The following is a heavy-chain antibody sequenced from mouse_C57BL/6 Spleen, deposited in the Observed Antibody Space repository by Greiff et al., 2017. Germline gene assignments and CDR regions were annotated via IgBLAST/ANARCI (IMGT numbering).Heavy chain of an antibody. CDR1: GYTFTSYW. CDR2: IDPSDSYT. J-gene: IGHJ4*01. D-gene: IGHD1-1*01. V-gene: IGHV1-50*01. Sequence: QVQLQQPGAELVKPGASVKLSCKASGYTFTSYWMQWVKQRPGQGLEWIGEIDPSDSYTNYNQKFKGKATLTVDTSSSTAYMQLSSLTSEDSAVYYCARFPIYYYGSSFRYCAMDYWGQGTSVTVSS. CDR3: ARFPIYYYGSSFRYCAMDY.